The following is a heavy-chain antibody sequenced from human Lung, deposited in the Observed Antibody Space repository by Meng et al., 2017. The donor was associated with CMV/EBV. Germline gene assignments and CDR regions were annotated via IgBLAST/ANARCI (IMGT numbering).Heavy chain of an antibody. V-gene: IGHV3-21*01. Sequence: GGSLRLXCAASGFTFSSYSMNWVRQAPGKGLEWVSSISSSSSYIYYADSVKGRFTISRDNAKISLYLQMNSLRAEDTAVYYCARDGRGSRATRYVDYFDYWXHGTLVTVSS. J-gene: IGHJ4*01. CDR3: ARDGRGSRATRYVDYFDY. CDR2: ISSSSSYI. D-gene: IGHD2-2*01. CDR1: GFTFSSYS.